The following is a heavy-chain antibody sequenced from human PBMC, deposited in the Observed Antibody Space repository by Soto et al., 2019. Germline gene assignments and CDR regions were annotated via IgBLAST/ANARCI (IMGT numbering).Heavy chain of an antibody. D-gene: IGHD3-10*01. V-gene: IGHV1-46*01. Sequence: ASVKVSCKASGYTFTSYYMHWVRQAPGQGLEWMGIINPSGGSTTYAQKFQGRVTMTRDASTSTVYMELSSLRSEDTAVYYCARDSRALLWFGELYPYGMDVWGQGTTVTVSS. CDR2: INPSGGST. CDR3: ARDSRALLWFGELYPYGMDV. J-gene: IGHJ6*02. CDR1: GYTFTSYY.